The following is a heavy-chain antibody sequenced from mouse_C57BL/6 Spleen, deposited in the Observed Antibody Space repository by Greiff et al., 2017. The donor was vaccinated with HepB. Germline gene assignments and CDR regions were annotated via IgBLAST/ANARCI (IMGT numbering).Heavy chain of an antibody. CDR2: ISSGSSTI. D-gene: IGHD1-1*01. CDR3: ARTTVVASDY. V-gene: IGHV5-17*01. J-gene: IGHJ2*01. Sequence: EVKLVESGGGLVKPGGSLKLSCAASGFTFSEYGMHWVRQAPEKGLEWVAYISSGSSTIYYADTVKGRFTISRDNAKNTLFLQMTSLRSEDTAMYYCARTTVVASDYWGQGTTLTVSS. CDR1: GFTFSEYG.